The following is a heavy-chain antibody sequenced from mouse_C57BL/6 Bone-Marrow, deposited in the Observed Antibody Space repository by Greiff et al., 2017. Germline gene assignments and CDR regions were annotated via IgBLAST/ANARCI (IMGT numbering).Heavy chain of an antibody. CDR2: IYPGSGST. Sequence: QVQLQQPGAELVKPGASVKMSCKASGHIFTNYWITWVKQRPGQGLEWIGDIYPGSGSTNYNEKFKSKATLTVDTSSSTAYMQLSSLTSEDSAVYYCAGTTVVERSWFAYWGQGTLVTVSA. CDR3: AGTTVVERSWFAY. J-gene: IGHJ3*01. D-gene: IGHD1-1*01. CDR1: GHIFTNYW. V-gene: IGHV1-55*01.